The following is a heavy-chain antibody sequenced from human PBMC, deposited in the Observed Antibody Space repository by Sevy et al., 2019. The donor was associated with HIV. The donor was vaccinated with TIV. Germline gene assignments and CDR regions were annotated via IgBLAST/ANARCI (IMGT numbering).Heavy chain of an antibody. CDR2: FDPEDGET. D-gene: IGHD1-26*01. CDR3: ATFVRELPRPFDY. CDR1: GYTLTELS. J-gene: IGHJ4*02. Sequence: ASVKVSCKVSGYTLTELSMRWVRQAPGKGLEWMGGFDPEDGETIYAQKFQGRVTMTEDTSTDTAYMELSSLRSEDTAVYYCATFVRELPRPFDYWGQGTLVTVSS. V-gene: IGHV1-24*01.